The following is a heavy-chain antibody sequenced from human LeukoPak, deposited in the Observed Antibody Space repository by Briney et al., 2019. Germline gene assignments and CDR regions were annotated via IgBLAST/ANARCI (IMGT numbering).Heavy chain of an antibody. D-gene: IGHD3-3*01. CDR1: GFTFSSYW. CDR2: IKQDGSEK. CDR3: ARAPGFLEWLLSYYFDY. J-gene: IGHJ4*02. Sequence: GGSLRLSCAASGFTFSSYWMSWVRQAPGKGLEWVANIKQDGSEKYYVDSVKGRFTISRDNAKNSLYLQMNSLRAGDTAVYYCARAPGFLEWLLSYYFDYWGQGTLVTVSS. V-gene: IGHV3-7*01.